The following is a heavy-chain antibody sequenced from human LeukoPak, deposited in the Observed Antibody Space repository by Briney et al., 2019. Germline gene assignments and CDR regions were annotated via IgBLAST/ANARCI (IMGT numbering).Heavy chain of an antibody. CDR2: IRPSGGST. J-gene: IGHJ2*01. Sequence: GASVKVSCKASGYTFTSYYMHWVRQAPGQGLEWMGIIRPSGGSTSYAQKFQGRVTVTRDTSTSTVYMELSSLRSEDTAVYYCTRQWRSYWYFDLWGRGTLVTVSS. V-gene: IGHV1-46*01. CDR3: TRQWRSYWYFDL. CDR1: GYTFTSYY. D-gene: IGHD2-8*01.